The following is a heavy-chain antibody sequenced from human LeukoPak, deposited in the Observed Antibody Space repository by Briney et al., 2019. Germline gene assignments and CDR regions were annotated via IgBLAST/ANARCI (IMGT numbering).Heavy chain of an antibody. J-gene: IGHJ6*02. Sequence: ASVKVSCKVSGYTLTELSMHWVRQAPGKGLEWMGGFDPEDGETIYAQKFQGRVTMTRDTSTSTVYMELSSLRSEDTAVYYCARPLVTLKDYYYGMDVWGQGTTVTVSS. CDR2: FDPEDGET. V-gene: IGHV1-24*01. CDR1: GYTLTELS. CDR3: ARPLVTLKDYYYGMDV. D-gene: IGHD3-9*01.